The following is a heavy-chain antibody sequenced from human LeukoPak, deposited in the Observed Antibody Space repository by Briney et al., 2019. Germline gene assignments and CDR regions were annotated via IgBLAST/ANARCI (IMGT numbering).Heavy chain of an antibody. CDR2: IYYSGST. J-gene: IGHJ3*02. CDR1: GGSIRSNSHY. Sequence: PSETLSLTCTVSGGSIRSNSHYWGWIRQPPGKGPEWIGNIYYSGSTYYNPSLKSRVTISVDTSKNQFSLKLSSVTAADTAVYYCARPAFPSIASMGAFDIWGQGTMVTVSS. D-gene: IGHD6-13*01. V-gene: IGHV4-39*01. CDR3: ARPAFPSIASMGAFDI.